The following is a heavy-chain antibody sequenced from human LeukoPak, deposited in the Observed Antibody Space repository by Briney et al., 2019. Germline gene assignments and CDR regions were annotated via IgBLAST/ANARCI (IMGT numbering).Heavy chain of an antibody. V-gene: IGHV3-7*01. J-gene: IGHJ4*02. CDR3: ARGTPRRYYDSSGYLGY. CDR1: GFTFSSYW. Sequence: SGGSLRLSCAASGFTFSSYWMSWVRQAPGKGLEWVANIKQDGSEKYYVDSVKGRFTISRDNAKNSLYLQMNSLRAEDTAVYYCARGTPRRYYDSSGYLGYWGQGTLVTVSS. CDR2: IKQDGSEK. D-gene: IGHD3-22*01.